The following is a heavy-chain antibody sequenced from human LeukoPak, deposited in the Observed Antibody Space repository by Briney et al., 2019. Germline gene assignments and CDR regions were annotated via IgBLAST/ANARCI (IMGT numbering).Heavy chain of an antibody. J-gene: IGHJ5*02. V-gene: IGHV1-2*02. CDR1: GHTFTGYY. D-gene: IGHD5-18*01. CDR2: INANSGGT. CDR3: ARDFRAAMVSDWFDP. Sequence: ASVRVSCKASGHTFTGYYMHWVRQAPGQGLEWMGWINANSGGTNYAQKFQGRVTMTRDTSISTAYMELSRLRSDDTAVYYCARDFRAAMVSDWFDPWGQGTLVTVSS.